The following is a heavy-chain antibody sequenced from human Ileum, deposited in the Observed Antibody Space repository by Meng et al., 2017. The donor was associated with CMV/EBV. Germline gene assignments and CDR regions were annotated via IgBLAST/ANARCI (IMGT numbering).Heavy chain of an antibody. V-gene: IGHV4-39*07. J-gene: IGHJ4*02. CDR2: IYYSGST. CDR3: ARDHYDYVWGSYRSAG. D-gene: IGHD3-16*02. Sequence: GSLRLSCTVSGGSISSSSYYWGWIRQPPGKGLEWIGSIYYSGSTYYNPSLESRVTISVDTSKNQFSLKLSSVTAADTAVYYCARDHYDYVWGSYRSAGWGQGSRVTVSS. CDR1: GGSISSSSYY.